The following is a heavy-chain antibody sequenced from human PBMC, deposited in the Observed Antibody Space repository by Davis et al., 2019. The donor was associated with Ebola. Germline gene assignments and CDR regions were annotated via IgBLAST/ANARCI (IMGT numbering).Heavy chain of an antibody. CDR3: ARKNYYDSSGYWFDP. D-gene: IGHD3-22*01. CDR1: GGTFSSYA. J-gene: IGHJ5*02. CDR2: IIPIFGTA. V-gene: IGHV1-69*13. Sequence: PVKVSCKASGGTFSSYAISWVRQAPGQGLEWMGGIIPIFGTANYAQKFQGRVTITADESTSTAYMELSSLRSEDTAVYYCARKNYYDSSGYWFDPWGQGTLVTVSS.